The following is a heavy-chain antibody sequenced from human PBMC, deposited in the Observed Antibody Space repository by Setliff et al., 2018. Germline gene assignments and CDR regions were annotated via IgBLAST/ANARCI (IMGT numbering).Heavy chain of an antibody. CDR2: INHSGST. CDR3: VRTDYSDGRYSMDV. V-gene: IGHV4-34*01. D-gene: IGHD6-19*01. CDR1: GGTFSDYY. Sequence: PSETLSLTCAASGGTFSDYYWTLIRQPPGKGLEWIGEINHSGSTNYNPSLKSRVTISVDKSTNQFSLKLNSVTAADTAVYYCVRTDYSDGRYSMDVWGKGTTVTVSS. J-gene: IGHJ6*03.